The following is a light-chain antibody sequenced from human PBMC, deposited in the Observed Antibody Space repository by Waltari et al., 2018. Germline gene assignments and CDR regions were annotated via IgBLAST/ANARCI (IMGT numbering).Light chain of an antibody. CDR3: SSWTGSPV. J-gene: IGLJ3*02. V-gene: IGLV2-18*02. CDR1: HSDFGSYNR. Sequence: QSALTQPPSVSGSPGHTVTITCTGTHSDFGSYNRVSSYQKPPGNAPKLVIYEVNNRPSGVPDRFSGSKSGNTASLTISGLQAEDEADYYCSSWTGSPVFGGGTKLTVL. CDR2: EVN.